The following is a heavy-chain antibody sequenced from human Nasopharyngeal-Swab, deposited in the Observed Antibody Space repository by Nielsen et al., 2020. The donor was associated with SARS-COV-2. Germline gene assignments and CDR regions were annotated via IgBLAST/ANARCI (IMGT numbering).Heavy chain of an antibody. D-gene: IGHD6-13*01. CDR2: IGWDGGGP. V-gene: IGHV3-43*01. CDR3: AKDMGSSPTLDY. CDR1: GFTFDDYS. Sequence: GESLKISCAASGFTFDDYSMHWVRQAPGKGLEWVSLIGWDGGGPNYADSVKGRFTNSRDNRKDSLYLQMHSLRTEDTALYYCAKDMGSSPTLDYWGRGTLVTVSS. J-gene: IGHJ4*02.